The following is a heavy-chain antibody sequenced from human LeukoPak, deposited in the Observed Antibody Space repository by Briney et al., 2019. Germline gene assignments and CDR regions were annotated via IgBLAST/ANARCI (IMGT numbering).Heavy chain of an antibody. J-gene: IGHJ6*02. CDR2: IQNSART. D-gene: IGHD4-17*01. CDR1: GGSVNSGSYF. V-gene: IGHV4-61*01. CDR3: ATDYGNFYGMDV. Sequence: SETLSLTCTVSGGSVNSGSYFWSWIRQPPGKGLEWIGYIQNSARTNYNPTLESRVTISVDSSKDQFSLRLSSVTAADTAVYHCATDYGNFYGMDVWGQGTTVTVSS.